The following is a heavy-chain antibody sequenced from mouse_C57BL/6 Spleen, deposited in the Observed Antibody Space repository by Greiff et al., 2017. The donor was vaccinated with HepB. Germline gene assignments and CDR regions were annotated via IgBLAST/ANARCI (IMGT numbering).Heavy chain of an antibody. CDR2: ISDGGSYT. Sequence: DVMLVESGGGLVKPRGSLKLSCAASGFTFSSYAMSWVRQTPEKRLEWVATISDGGSYTYYPDNVKGRFTISRDNAKNNLYLQMSHLKSEDTAMYYCARDPGWYFDVWGTGTTVTVSS. CDR3: ARDPGWYFDV. V-gene: IGHV5-4*01. CDR1: GFTFSSYA. J-gene: IGHJ1*03.